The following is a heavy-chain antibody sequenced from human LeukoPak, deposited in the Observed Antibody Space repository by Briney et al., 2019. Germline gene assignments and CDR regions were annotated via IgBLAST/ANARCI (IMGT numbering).Heavy chain of an antibody. CDR2: INHSGST. D-gene: IGHD2-15*01. V-gene: IGHV4-34*01. J-gene: IGHJ4*02. CDR3: ARRAKIAVVVVAATRNYFDY. CDR1: GGSFSGYY. Sequence: PSETLSLTCVVSGGSFSGYYWTWIGQPPGKGLEWIGQINHSGSTNYNPFFKSRVTISVETSRTQFSLKLSSVTAADTAVYYCARRAKIAVVVVAATRNYFDYWGQGTLVTVSS.